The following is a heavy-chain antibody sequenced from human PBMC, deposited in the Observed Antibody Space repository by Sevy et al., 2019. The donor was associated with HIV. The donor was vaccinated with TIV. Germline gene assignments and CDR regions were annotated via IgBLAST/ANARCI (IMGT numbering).Heavy chain of an antibody. D-gene: IGHD3-16*01. J-gene: IGHJ3*02. CDR3: AKDLGDDLFYVDAFDI. CDR2: ISGSGGST. CDR1: GFTFSSYA. V-gene: IGHV3-23*01. Sequence: GGSLRLSCAASGFTFSSYAMSWVRQAPGKGLEWVAAISGSGGSTYYADSVKGRFTISRDNSKNTLYLQMNSLRTEDTAVYYCAKDLGDDLFYVDAFDIWGQGTMVTVSS.